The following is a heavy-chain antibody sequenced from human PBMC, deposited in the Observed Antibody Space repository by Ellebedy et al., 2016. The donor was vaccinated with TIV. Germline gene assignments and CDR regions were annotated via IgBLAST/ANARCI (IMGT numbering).Heavy chain of an antibody. J-gene: IGHJ3*02. Sequence: MPSETLSLTCTVSGGSISTSGYYWGWIRQTPGKGLEWLGTIYFSGSTYSNPSLKSRVTISVDTSKNQFSLKLTSVTAADTAVYYCARTIFGSGSYGGFHIWGQGTMVTVSS. D-gene: IGHD3-10*01. V-gene: IGHV4-39*01. CDR3: ARTIFGSGSYGGFHI. CDR1: GGSISTSGYY. CDR2: IYFSGST.